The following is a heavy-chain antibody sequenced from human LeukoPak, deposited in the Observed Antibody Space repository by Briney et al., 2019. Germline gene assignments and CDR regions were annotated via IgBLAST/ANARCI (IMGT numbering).Heavy chain of an antibody. CDR2: IVPPLGTA. J-gene: IGHJ1*01. D-gene: IGHD4-23*01. V-gene: IGHV1-69*16. Sequence: GASVKVSCKASGGIYRRYSITWVRQAPGQGLEWMGGIVPPLGTANYAQKFQGRVTITTDEPTNTAYMELTSLTSEDAAVYYCTTYGSNIAEYFEHWGQGTLVSVSS. CDR1: GGIYRRYS. CDR3: TTYGSNIAEYFEH.